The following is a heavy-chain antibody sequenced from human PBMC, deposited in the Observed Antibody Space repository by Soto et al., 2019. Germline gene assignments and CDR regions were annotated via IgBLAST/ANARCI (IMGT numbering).Heavy chain of an antibody. CDR3: AHRRTYYYGMDV. CDR1: GFSLSTSGVG. Sequence: SGPTLANPTHPLTLTCTLSGFSLSTSGVGVGWIRQPPGKALEWLALIYWNDDKRYSPSLKSRLTITKDTSKNQVVLTMTNMDPVDTATYYCAHRRTYYYGMDVWGQGTTVTVSS. CDR2: IYWNDDK. V-gene: IGHV2-5*01. J-gene: IGHJ6*02.